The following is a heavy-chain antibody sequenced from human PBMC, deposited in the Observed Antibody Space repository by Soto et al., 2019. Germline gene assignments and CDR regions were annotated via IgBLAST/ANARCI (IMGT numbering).Heavy chain of an antibody. V-gene: IGHV3-48*03. CDR1: GFTFSSYE. D-gene: IGHD3-10*01. Sequence: PGGSLRLSCAASGFTFSSYEMNWVRQAPGKGLEWVSYISSSGSTLYYADSVKGRFTISRDNAKNSLYLQMNSLRAEDTAVYYCARVYGSGSYWGPLDYWGQGTLVTVSS. CDR3: ARVYGSGSYWGPLDY. J-gene: IGHJ4*02. CDR2: ISSSGSTL.